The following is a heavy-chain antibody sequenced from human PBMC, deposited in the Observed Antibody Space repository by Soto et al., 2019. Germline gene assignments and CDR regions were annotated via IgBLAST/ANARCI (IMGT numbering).Heavy chain of an antibody. CDR2: FSSXGITI. CDR3: ARTGSITIFGVVIINWFXP. J-gene: IGHJ5*02. Sequence: LSCAASXFXFSDYYMSWIRQAPGKXXVLVSFFSSXGITIYYAXSVXGXFTISRDNAKNSLYLQMNSLRAEDTAVYYCARTGSITIFGVVIINWFXP. V-gene: IGHV3-11*01. CDR1: XFXFSDYY. D-gene: IGHD3-3*01.